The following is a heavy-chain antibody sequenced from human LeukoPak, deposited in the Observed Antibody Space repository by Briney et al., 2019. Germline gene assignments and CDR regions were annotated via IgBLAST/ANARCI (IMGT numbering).Heavy chain of an antibody. D-gene: IGHD1-26*01. V-gene: IGHV4-59*01. J-gene: IGHJ3*02. CDR2: IYYSGST. CDR3: AREGRLSVGATIGDAFDI. CDR1: GGSISSYY. Sequence: SETLSLTCTVSGGSISSYYWSWIRQPPGKGLEWIGYIYYSGSTNYNPSLKSRVTISVDTSKNQFSLKLSSVTAADTAVYYCAREGRLSVGATIGDAFDIWGQGTMVTVSS.